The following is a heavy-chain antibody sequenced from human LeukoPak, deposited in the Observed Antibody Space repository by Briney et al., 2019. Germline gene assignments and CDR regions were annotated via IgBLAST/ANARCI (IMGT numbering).Heavy chain of an antibody. J-gene: IGHJ4*02. CDR1: GFTFSSYA. Sequence: SGGSLRLSCAASGFTFSSYAMSWVRQAPGKGLEWVSAISGSGGSTYYADSVKGRFTISRDNSKNTLYLQMNSLRAEDTAVYYCAKDSRPHIVVVVAATFFDYWGQGTLVTVSS. V-gene: IGHV3-23*01. CDR3: AKDSRPHIVVVVAATFFDY. D-gene: IGHD2-15*01. CDR2: ISGSGGST.